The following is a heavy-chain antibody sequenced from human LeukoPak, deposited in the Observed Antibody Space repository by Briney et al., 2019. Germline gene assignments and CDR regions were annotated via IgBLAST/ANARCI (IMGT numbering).Heavy chain of an antibody. D-gene: IGHD5-24*01. Sequence: PSETLSLTCTVSGGSISSSSYYWGWIRQPPGKGLEWIGSIYYSGSTYYNPSLKSRVTISVDTSKNQFSLKLSSVTAADTAVYYCARQRKRWLPNFDYWGQGTLVTVSS. CDR1: GGSISSSSYY. CDR3: ARQRKRWLPNFDY. V-gene: IGHV4-39*01. CDR2: IYYSGST. J-gene: IGHJ4*02.